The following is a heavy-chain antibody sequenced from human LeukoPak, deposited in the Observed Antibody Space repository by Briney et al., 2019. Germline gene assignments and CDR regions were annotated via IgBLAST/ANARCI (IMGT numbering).Heavy chain of an antibody. CDR3: ARDLTTVTTAVFGX. CDR2: ISSSSTYI. V-gene: IGHV3-21*06. Sequence: GGSLRLSCAASGFTFSSYSMNWVRQAPGKGLEWVSSISSSSTYIYYADSVKGRFTISRDKAKNSLYLQMNSLRAEDTAVYYCARDLTTVTTAVFGXXGQGTLVTVSS. CDR1: GFTFSSYS. D-gene: IGHD4-11*01. J-gene: IGHJ4*02.